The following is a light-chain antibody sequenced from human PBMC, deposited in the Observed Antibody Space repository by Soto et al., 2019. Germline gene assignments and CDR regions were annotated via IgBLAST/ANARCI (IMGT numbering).Light chain of an antibody. CDR2: GAS. J-gene: IGKJ4*01. CDR3: QKYNNWPR. V-gene: IGKV3-15*01. CDR1: QSVSSN. Sequence: EIVMTQSPATLSVSPGERATLSCRASQSVSSNLAWYQQKPGQAPRLLIYGASTRATGIPARFSGSGSGTEFTLTISSLQSEDFAVYYCQKYNNWPRFGGGTKVEIK.